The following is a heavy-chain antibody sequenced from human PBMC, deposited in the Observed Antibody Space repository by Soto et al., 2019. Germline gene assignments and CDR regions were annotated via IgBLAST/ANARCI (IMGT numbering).Heavy chain of an antibody. V-gene: IGHV5-51*01. Sequence: GESLKISCKGSGYSFTSYWIGWVRQMPGKGLEWMGIIYPGDSDTRYSPSFQDQVTISADKSISTAYLQWSSLKASDTAMYYCARLPYCSGGSCYSFSDYWGQGTLVTVSS. CDR2: IYPGDSDT. D-gene: IGHD2-15*01. J-gene: IGHJ4*02. CDR3: ARLPYCSGGSCYSFSDY. CDR1: GYSFTSYW.